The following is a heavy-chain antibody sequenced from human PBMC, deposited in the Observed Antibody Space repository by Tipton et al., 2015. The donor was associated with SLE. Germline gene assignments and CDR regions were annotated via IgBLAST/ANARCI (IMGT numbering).Heavy chain of an antibody. J-gene: IGHJ6*02. CDR3: ARDRGRDYSMDV. V-gene: IGHV4-59*11. CDR2: ISYSGAT. Sequence: TLSLTCTVSGGPISGHSWSWIRQPPGKGLMLIGSISYSGATSYNPSLKSRVTISVDTSKNQFSLKLSSVTAADTAVYYCARDRGRDYSMDVWGRGTTVIVSS. D-gene: IGHD6-25*01. CDR1: GGPISGHS.